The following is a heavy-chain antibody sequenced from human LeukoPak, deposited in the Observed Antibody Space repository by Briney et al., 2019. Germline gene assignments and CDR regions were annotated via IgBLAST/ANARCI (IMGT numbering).Heavy chain of an antibody. V-gene: IGHV3-74*01. CDR3: ARHFDGKGSFDF. D-gene: IGHD4-23*01. Sequence: GGSLRLSCAASGFNFASGWMHWVRQVPGKGLVWVSRISSDGSDTTYADSVKGRFTISRDNVKKIVYLQMRSLRVEDTAVYYCARHFDGKGSFDFWGQGTLVTVSS. J-gene: IGHJ5*01. CDR1: GFNFASGW. CDR2: ISSDGSDT.